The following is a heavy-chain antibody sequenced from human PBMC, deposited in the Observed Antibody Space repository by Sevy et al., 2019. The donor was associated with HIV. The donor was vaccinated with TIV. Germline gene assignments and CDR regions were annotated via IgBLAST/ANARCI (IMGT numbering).Heavy chain of an antibody. D-gene: IGHD3-16*01. J-gene: IGHJ4*02. CDR3: AKDDWGTTFRARLDY. CDR1: GFTFSSSA. Sequence: GGSLRLSCAVSGFTFSSSAMGWVRQAPGKGLEWVSTISGGGGSAYYADSVKGRFTISRDNSKNTLYLQMNSLRAEDTAVYYCAKDDWGTTFRARLDYWGQGTLVTVSS. V-gene: IGHV3-23*01. CDR2: ISGGGGSA.